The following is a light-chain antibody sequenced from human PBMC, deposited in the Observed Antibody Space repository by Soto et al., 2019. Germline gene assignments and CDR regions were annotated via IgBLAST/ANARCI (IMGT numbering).Light chain of an antibody. J-gene: IGKJ1*01. CDR2: AAS. CDR3: QQTYGTPPWT. V-gene: IGKV1-39*01. CDR1: QSISNY. Sequence: DIQMTQSPSSLSASVGDRVTITCRASQSISNYLSWYQQIPGKAPNLLIYAASNLQSGVPSRFTVSGSGTDFTLTISSLQPEDFATYYCQQTYGTPPWTFGQGTKAEIK.